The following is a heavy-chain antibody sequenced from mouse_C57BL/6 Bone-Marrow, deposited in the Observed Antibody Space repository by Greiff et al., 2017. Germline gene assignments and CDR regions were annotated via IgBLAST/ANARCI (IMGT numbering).Heavy chain of an antibody. CDR1: GSTFTSYW. Sequence: VQLQQPGAELVKPGASVKLSCQASGSTFTSYWMPWVQQRPGQGLEWIGMIHPNSGRTNYNEKFKSKATLTVDKSSSTAYMQLSSLTSEDSAVYYCARARGGYFDVWGTGTTVTVSS. V-gene: IGHV1-64*01. CDR2: IHPNSGRT. CDR3: ARARGGYFDV. J-gene: IGHJ1*03.